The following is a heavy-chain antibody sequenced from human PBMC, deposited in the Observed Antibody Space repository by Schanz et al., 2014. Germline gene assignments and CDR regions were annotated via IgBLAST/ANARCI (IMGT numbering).Heavy chain of an antibody. CDR1: GGSISNYH. V-gene: IGHV4-59*01. CDR2: IFSRGNT. Sequence: QVQLQESGPGLVKPSETLSLTCTVSGGSISNYHWSWIQQPPGKGLEWLGYIFSRGNTNYNPTLIRRVTVSVDASMNHFTLTLSTVPAAHTAVYYCAKVAVAGVEWNRHLHCVLDVWGQGTPVTVSS. J-gene: IGHJ6*02. D-gene: IGHD6-19*01. CDR3: AKVAVAGVEWNRHLHCVLDV.